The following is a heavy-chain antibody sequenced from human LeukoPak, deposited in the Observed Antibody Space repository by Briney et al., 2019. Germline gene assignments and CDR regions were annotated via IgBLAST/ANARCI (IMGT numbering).Heavy chain of an antibody. CDR1: GFTFSSYS. V-gene: IGHV3-21*01. D-gene: IGHD6-19*01. J-gene: IGHJ5*02. Sequence: GGSLRLSCAASGFTFSSYSMNWVRQAPGKGLEWVSSISSSSNYIYYADSVKGRFTISRDNAENSLYLQMNSLRAEDTAVYYCARDPSSGWYLKGWFDPWGQGTLVTVSS. CDR2: ISSSSNYI. CDR3: ARDPSSGWYLKGWFDP.